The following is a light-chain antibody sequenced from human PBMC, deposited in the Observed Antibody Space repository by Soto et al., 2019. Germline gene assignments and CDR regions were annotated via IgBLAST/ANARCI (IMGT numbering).Light chain of an antibody. J-gene: IGLJ1*01. CDR2: EVN. V-gene: IGLV2-18*02. CDR1: SSDIGSYNR. CDR3: NSFTTSSTYV. Sequence: QSALTQPAFVSGSPGQSITISCTGTSSDIGSYNRVSWYQQPPGTAPKLIIYEVNNRPSGVPDRFSGSKSGNTASLTISGLQAEDEADYYCNSFTTSSTYVFGTGTKLTVL.